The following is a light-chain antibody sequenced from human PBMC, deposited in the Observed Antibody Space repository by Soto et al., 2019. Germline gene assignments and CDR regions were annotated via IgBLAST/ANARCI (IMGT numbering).Light chain of an antibody. J-gene: IGLJ1*01. V-gene: IGLV2-14*01. CDR2: EVS. CDR3: SSYAGSSTHYV. CDR1: SSDVGGYNY. Sequence: QSALTQPASVSGSPGLSITISCTGTSSDVGGYNYVSWYQHHPGKAPKPMIYEVSNRPSGFSSRFSGSKSGNTASLTISGLQAEDEADYYCSSYAGSSTHYVFGTGTKLTVL.